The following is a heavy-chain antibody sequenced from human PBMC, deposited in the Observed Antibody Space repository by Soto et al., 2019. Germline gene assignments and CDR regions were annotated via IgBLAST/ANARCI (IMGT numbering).Heavy chain of an antibody. V-gene: IGHV3-21*01. CDR2: ISSSSSYI. CDR3: ARDVDTAMASWVDAFDI. Sequence: EVQLVESGGGLVQPGGSLRLSCAASGFTFSRYSMNWVRQAPGKGLEWVSSISSSSSYIYYADSVKGRFTISRDNAKNSLYLQMNSLRAEDTAVYYCARDVDTAMASWVDAFDIWGQGTMVPVSS. J-gene: IGHJ3*02. D-gene: IGHD5-18*01. CDR1: GFTFSRYS.